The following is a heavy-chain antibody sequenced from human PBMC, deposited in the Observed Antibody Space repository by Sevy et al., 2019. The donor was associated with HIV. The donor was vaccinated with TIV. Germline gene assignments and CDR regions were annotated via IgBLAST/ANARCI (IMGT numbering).Heavy chain of an antibody. CDR2: IPHDGKNE. CDR1: GFSFSYYG. CDR3: ANAYSGSYSHSYLYALDV. D-gene: IGHD1-26*01. V-gene: IGHV3-30*18. Sequence: GSLRLSCIGSGFSFSYYGLHWVRQSPGKGLDRVAPIPHDGKNENYSEPVKGRFNISRDNSKNTVYLEMNSLRNEDTAIYFCANAYSGSYSHSYLYALDVWGQGTTVTVSS. J-gene: IGHJ6*02.